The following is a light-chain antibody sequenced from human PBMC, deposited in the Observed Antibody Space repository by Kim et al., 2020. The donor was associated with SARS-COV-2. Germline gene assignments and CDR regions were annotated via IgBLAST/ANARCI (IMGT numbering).Light chain of an antibody. CDR3: QQYNSYPWT. CDR2: TAS. J-gene: IGKJ1*01. CDR1: QSISSW. V-gene: IGKV1-5*03. Sequence: ASVGDRVTITCRASQSISSWLAWYQQKPGKAPDLLIYTASSLEGGVPSRFSGSGSGTEFTLTISSLQPDDFATYYCQQYNSYPWTFGQGTKVDIK.